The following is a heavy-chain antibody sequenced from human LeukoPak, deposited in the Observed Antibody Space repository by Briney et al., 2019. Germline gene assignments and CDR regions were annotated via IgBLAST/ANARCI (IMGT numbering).Heavy chain of an antibody. CDR3: ARAVDGSGYFEIRKDDAFDI. J-gene: IGHJ3*02. CDR2: ISAYNGNT. CDR1: GYTFTSYG. Sequence: ASVKVSCKASGYTFTSYGISWVRQAPGQGLEWMGWISAYNGNTNYAQKLQGRVTMTTDTSTSTAYMELRSLRSDDTAVYYCARAVDGSGYFEIRKDDAFDIWGQGTMVTVSS. V-gene: IGHV1-18*01. D-gene: IGHD3-22*01.